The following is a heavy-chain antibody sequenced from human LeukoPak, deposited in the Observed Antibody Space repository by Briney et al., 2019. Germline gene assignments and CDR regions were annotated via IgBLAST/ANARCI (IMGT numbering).Heavy chain of an antibody. Sequence: GGSLRLSCAASGFTFSTYSMNWVRQAPGKGLEWVSYISSSSSIIYYADSVKGRFTISRDNAKNSLYLQMNSLRDEDTAVYSCARRSQVGGDHDYWGHGTLVTVSS. J-gene: IGHJ4*01. CDR2: ISSSSSII. V-gene: IGHV3-48*02. CDR3: ARRSQVGGDHDY. D-gene: IGHD2-21*01. CDR1: GFTFSTYS.